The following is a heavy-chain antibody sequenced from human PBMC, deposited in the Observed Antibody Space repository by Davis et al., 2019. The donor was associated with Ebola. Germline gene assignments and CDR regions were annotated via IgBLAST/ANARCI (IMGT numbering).Heavy chain of an antibody. Sequence: PGGSLRLSCEASGFTFRNYAMNWVRQGPGQGLEWVSGISGAGYNTYHADSVKGRVTISRDNSKNTLYLQMNSLSADDTAVYYCATCGFCVSSSGIDYRGQGTLVTVSS. J-gene: IGHJ4*02. CDR1: GFTFRNYA. CDR2: ISGAGYNT. V-gene: IGHV3-23*01. CDR3: ATCGFCVSSSGIDY. D-gene: IGHD6-19*01.